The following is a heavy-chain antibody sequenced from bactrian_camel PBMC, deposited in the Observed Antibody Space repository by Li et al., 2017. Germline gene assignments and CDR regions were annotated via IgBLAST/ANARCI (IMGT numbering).Heavy chain of an antibody. Sequence: VQLVESGGGSVQVGGSLRLSCAASGYTYSNYCMGWFRQAPGKEREGVAASDSDGSTYYADSVKGRFTISRDNANNTLYLQLNSLKPEDTALYYCAADRYASAWYFFRASSHAYWGQGTQVTVS. CDR3: AADRYASAWYFFRASSHAY. J-gene: IGHJ4*01. CDR2: SDSDGST. CDR1: GYTYSNYC. V-gene: IGHV3S55*01. D-gene: IGHD6*01.